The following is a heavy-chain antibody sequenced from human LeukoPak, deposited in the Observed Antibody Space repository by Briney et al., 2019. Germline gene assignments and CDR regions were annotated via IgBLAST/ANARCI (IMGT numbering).Heavy chain of an antibody. CDR2: IIPIFGTA. J-gene: IGHJ3*02. CDR3: MSDFYDSSGLDAFDI. V-gene: IGHV1-69*13. Sequence: SVKVSCKVSEYTLTELSMHWVRQAPGQGLEWMGGIIPIFGTANYAQKFQGRVTITADESTSTAYMELRSLRSDDTAVYYCMSDFYDSSGLDAFDIWGQGTMVTVSS. CDR1: EYTLTELS. D-gene: IGHD3-22*01.